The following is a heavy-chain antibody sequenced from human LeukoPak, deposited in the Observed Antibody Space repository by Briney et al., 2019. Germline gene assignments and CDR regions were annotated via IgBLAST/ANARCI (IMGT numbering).Heavy chain of an antibody. CDR2: INHSGST. D-gene: IGHD3-10*01. Sequence: SETLSLTCAAYGGSFSGYYGSGIPQPPGKGLEWIGEINHSGSTNYNPSLKSRVTISVDTSKNQFSLKLSSVTAADTAVYYCASYHYYGSGSQDLETATLDSWGQGTLVTVSS. CDR1: GGSFSGYY. CDR3: ASYHYYGSGSQDLETATLDS. V-gene: IGHV4-34*01. J-gene: IGHJ4*02.